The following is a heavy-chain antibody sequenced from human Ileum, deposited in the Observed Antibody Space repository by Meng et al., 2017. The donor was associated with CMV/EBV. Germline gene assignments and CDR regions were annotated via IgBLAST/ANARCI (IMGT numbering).Heavy chain of an antibody. V-gene: IGHV1-2*02. D-gene: IGHD4-11*01. Sequence: ASEYTFTDYSMHWVRQAPGQGLEWLGWIKPRTGDTKCIEEFQGRVTMTRDTSINTIYLEVSSLTSDDTAVFYCGSGGPTVSGLAVDCWGQGTLVTVS. CDR1: EYTFTDYS. J-gene: IGHJ4*02. CDR2: IKPRTGDT. CDR3: GSGGPTVSGLAVDC.